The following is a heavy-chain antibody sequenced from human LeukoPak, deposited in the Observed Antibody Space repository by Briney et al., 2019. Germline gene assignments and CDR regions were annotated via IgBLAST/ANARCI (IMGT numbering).Heavy chain of an antibody. CDR1: GGSISTYY. CDR3: ARKVGAPNWYFDL. Sequence: SETLSLTCTVSGGSISTYYWSWIRQPPGKGLEWIGYIYYSGSTNYNPSLKSRVTISVDTSKNQFPLKLSSVTAADTAVYYCARKVGAPNWYFDLWGRGTLVTVSS. D-gene: IGHD1-26*01. V-gene: IGHV4-59*01. CDR2: IYYSGST. J-gene: IGHJ2*01.